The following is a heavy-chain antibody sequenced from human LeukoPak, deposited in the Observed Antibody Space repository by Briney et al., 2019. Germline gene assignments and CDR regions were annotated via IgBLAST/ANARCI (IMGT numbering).Heavy chain of an antibody. CDR3: ARDRLYGSSWSFDY. CDR2: INPNSGGT. Sequence: ASVKVSCKASGYTFTGYYMHWVRQAPGQGLEWMGWINPNSGGTNYAQKFQGRVTMTRDTSISTAYMELSRLRSDDTAVYYCARDRLYGSSWSFDYWGQGTLVTV. V-gene: IGHV1-2*02. CDR1: GYTFTGYY. D-gene: IGHD6-13*01. J-gene: IGHJ4*02.